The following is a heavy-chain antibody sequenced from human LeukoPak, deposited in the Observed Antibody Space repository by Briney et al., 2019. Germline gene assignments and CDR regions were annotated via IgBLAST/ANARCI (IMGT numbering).Heavy chain of an antibody. CDR1: SGSISSGGYY. J-gene: IGHJ4*02. D-gene: IGHD6-25*01. Sequence: PSETLSLTCSVSSGSISSGGYYWSWIRQRPGKGLEWMGYISYSGTTYYNLSLKSRLSISGDTSEIQFSLRLTSVTAADTAVYFCARQRLRSTIDNWGQGTLVTVSS. CDR3: ARQRLRSTIDN. CDR2: ISYSGTT. V-gene: IGHV4-31*03.